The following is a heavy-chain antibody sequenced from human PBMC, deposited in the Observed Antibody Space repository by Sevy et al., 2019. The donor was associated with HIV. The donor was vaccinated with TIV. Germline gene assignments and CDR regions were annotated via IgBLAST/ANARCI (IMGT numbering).Heavy chain of an antibody. Sequence: GGSLRLSCAASGFTFSSHGMHWVRRAPGKGLEWVGLISFDGHKRYYPDSVKGRFTISRDNSKNTLYLQMNGLRAEDTAVYYCAKGEGYCSGGSCNPGVSSGQGTMVTVSS. CDR1: GFTFSSHG. CDR3: AKGEGYCSGGSCNPGVS. D-gene: IGHD2-15*01. CDR2: ISFDGHKR. J-gene: IGHJ5*02. V-gene: IGHV3-30*18.